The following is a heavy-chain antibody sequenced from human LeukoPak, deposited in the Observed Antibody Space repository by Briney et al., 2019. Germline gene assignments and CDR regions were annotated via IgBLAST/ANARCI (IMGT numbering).Heavy chain of an antibody. D-gene: IGHD6-19*01. CDR2: IYTSGST. Sequence: PSQTLSLTCTVSGGSISSGSYYWSWIRQPAGKGLEWIGRIYTSGSTNYNPSLKSRVTISVDTSKNQFSLKLSSVTAADTAVYYCARLTAVAGTIWFDPWGQGTLVTVSS. CDR1: GGSISSGSYY. V-gene: IGHV4-61*02. J-gene: IGHJ5*02. CDR3: ARLTAVAGTIWFDP.